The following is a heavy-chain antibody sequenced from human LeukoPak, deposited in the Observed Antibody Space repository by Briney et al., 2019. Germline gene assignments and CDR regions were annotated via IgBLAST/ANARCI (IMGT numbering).Heavy chain of an antibody. CDR3: AREESSESSSWYTGWFDP. V-gene: IGHV1-69*06. Sequence: SVKVSCKTSGYTFTDYYLHWVRQAPGQGLEWMGGIIPIFGTANYAQKFQGRVTITADKSTSTAYMELSSLRSEDTAVYYCAREESSESSSWYTGWFDPWGQGTLVTVSS. D-gene: IGHD6-13*01. J-gene: IGHJ5*02. CDR2: IIPIFGTA. CDR1: GYTFTDYY.